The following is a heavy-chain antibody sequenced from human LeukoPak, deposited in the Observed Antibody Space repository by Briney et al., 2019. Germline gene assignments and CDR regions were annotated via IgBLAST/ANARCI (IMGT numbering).Heavy chain of an antibody. CDR2: ISGGGGST. V-gene: IGHV3-23*01. D-gene: IGHD6-19*01. J-gene: IGHJ4*02. CDR1: GFTFSNYA. Sequence: GGSVRLSCAASGFTFSNYAMIWLRQAPGQGLKCFSDISGGGGSTYYADSVKGRFTISRDNSKNTLYLQMNSLRAEDTAVYYCARAYTSGWLYYFENWGQGSLVTVSS. CDR3: ARAYTSGWLYYFEN.